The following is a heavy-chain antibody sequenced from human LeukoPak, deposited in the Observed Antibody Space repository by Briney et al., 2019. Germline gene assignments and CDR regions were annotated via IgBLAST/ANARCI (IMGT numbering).Heavy chain of an antibody. CDR3: ARAGPDGLYCTNGVCTDYFDY. J-gene: IGHJ4*02. Sequence: SETLSLTCTVSGDSISSTTYSWGWIRQPPGRGLEWIGNVFSSGSTYYNPSLKSRVAISIDTSKNQFSLKLSSVTAADTAVYYCARAGPDGLYCTNGVCTDYFDYWGQGTLVTVSS. V-gene: IGHV4-39*07. CDR2: VFSSGST. CDR1: GDSISSTTYS. D-gene: IGHD2-8*01.